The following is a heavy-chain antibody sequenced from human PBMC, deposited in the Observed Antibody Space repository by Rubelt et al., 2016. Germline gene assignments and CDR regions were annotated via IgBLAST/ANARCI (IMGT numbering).Heavy chain of an antibody. D-gene: IGHD6-13*01. CDR2: IIPIFGTA. V-gene: IGHV1-69*01. CDR3: AMSSSYHGMDV. J-gene: IGHJ6*02. Sequence: GGIIPIFGTANYAQKFQGRVTITADESTSTAYMELSSLRSEDTAVYYCAMSSSYHGMDVWGQGTTVTVSS.